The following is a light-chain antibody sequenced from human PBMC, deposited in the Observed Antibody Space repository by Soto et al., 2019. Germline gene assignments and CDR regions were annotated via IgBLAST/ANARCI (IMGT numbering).Light chain of an antibody. J-gene: IGLJ1*01. CDR1: SSDVGGHNY. CDR2: EVT. V-gene: IGLV2-8*01. Sequence: QSVLTQPPSASGSPGQSVTISCTGTSSDVGGHNYVSWYQQHPGKAPKLMISEVTKRPSGVPDRFSGSKSGNTASLTVSGLQDEDEADYYCSSYAGSNNYVFGSGTKVTVL. CDR3: SSYAGSNNYV.